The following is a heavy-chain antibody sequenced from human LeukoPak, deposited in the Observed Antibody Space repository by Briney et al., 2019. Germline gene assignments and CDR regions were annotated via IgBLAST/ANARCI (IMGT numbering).Heavy chain of an antibody. J-gene: IGHJ4*02. V-gene: IGHV3-66*01. D-gene: IGHD6-13*01. CDR3: ARVSSSSWWALDY. CDR2: IYYGGST. CDR1: GFIVSSTY. Sequence: PGGSLRLSCAASGFIVSSTYMNWVRQAPGKGLEWVSVIYYGGSTYYADSVKGRFTISRDNAKNTLYLQMNSLRAEDTAVYYCARVSSSSWWALDYWGQGTLVTVSS.